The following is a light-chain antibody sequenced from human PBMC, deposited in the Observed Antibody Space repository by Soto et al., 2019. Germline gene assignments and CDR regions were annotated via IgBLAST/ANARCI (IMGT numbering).Light chain of an antibody. CDR2: RAT. CDR3: QQYGSSGT. J-gene: IGKJ1*01. CDR1: QSVSNNY. V-gene: IGKV3-20*01. Sequence: EIVLTQSPGTLSLSPGERATLSCRASQSVSNNYLAWYHQNPGHAPYLLIYRATHRATGIPARYSGSGSGTDFTITISRLEHEDFTVYYCQQYGSSGTFGQGTKVDIK.